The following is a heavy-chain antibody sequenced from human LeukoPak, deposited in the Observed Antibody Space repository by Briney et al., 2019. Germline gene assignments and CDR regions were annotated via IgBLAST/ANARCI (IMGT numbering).Heavy chain of an antibody. Sequence: GGSLRLSCAASGFTFSSYGMHWVRQAPGKGLEWVAFIRYDGSNKYYADSVEGRFTISRDNSKNTLYLQMNSLRAEDTAVYYCAKDQSSGWHAFDIWGQGTMVTVSS. V-gene: IGHV3-30*02. CDR3: AKDQSSGWHAFDI. CDR1: GFTFSSYG. D-gene: IGHD6-19*01. J-gene: IGHJ3*02. CDR2: IRYDGSNK.